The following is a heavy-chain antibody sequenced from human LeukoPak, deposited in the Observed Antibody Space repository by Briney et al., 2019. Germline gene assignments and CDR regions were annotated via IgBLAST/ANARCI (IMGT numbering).Heavy chain of an antibody. J-gene: IGHJ4*02. CDR2: IYYSGST. V-gene: IGHV4-59*08. D-gene: IGHD3-22*01. CDR3: ARSYYDSSGYVDY. CDR1: GGSISSYY. Sequence: SETLSLTCTVSGGSISSYYWSWIRQPPGKGLEWIGYIYYSGSTNYNPSLKSRVTISVDTSKNQFPLKLSSVTAADTAVYYCARSYYDSSGYVDYWGQGTLVTVSS.